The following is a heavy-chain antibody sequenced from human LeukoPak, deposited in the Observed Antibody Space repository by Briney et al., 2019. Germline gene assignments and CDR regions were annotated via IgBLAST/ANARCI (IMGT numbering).Heavy chain of an antibody. V-gene: IGHV3-23*01. CDR1: GFTFSNHV. CDR3: TRNSGWYGLS. Sequence: GKSLRLSCAASGFTFSNHVMHWVRQAPGKGLEWVSAISGSGGSTYYADSVKGRFTISRDNSKNTLYLQMNSLRAEDTAVYYCTRNSGWYGLSWGQGTLVTVSS. CDR2: ISGSGGST. D-gene: IGHD6-19*01. J-gene: IGHJ1*01.